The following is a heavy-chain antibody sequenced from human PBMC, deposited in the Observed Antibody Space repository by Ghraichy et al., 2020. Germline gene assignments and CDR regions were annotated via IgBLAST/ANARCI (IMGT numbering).Heavy chain of an antibody. CDR1: GFTFSTYS. D-gene: IGHD2-8*02. CDR2: ISHDGNSQ. CDR3: ARDIKSSYWSYFFFAMDV. Sequence: GGSLRLSCAAAGFTFSTYSMHWVRQAPGKGLEWVAVISHDGNSQYYADSVKGRFTLSRDNSKNTVFLQMNRLRAGDTAVYYCARDIKSSYWSYFFFAMDVWGRGTTVTVSS. J-gene: IGHJ6*02. V-gene: IGHV3-30-3*01.